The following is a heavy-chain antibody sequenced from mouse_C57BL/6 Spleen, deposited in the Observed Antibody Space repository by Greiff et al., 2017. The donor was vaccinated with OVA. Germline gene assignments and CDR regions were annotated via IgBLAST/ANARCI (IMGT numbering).Heavy chain of an antibody. CDR3: ARDDWDYFDY. CDR1: GYSITSGYY. V-gene: IGHV3-6*01. Sequence: ESGPGLVKPSQSLSLTCSVTGYSITSGYYWNWIRQFPGNKLEWMGYISYDGSNNYNPSLKNRISITRDTSKNQFFLKLNSVTTEDTATYYCARDDWDYFDYWGQGTTLTVSS. J-gene: IGHJ2*01. CDR2: ISYDGSN. D-gene: IGHD4-1*01.